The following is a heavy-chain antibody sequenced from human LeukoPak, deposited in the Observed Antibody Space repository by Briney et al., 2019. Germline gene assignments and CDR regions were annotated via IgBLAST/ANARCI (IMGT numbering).Heavy chain of an antibody. J-gene: IGHJ4*02. CDR1: GYTFTGYY. V-gene: IGHV1-2*02. D-gene: IGHD3-22*01. CDR2: INPNSCGT. Sequence: GASVKVSCKASGYTFTGYYMHGVRQAPGQGLEWMGWINPNSCGTNYAQKFQGRVTMIRDTSISTAYMELSRLRSDDTAVYYCARVPLRRENYYDSSGYYSFDYWGQGTLVTVSS. CDR3: ARVPLRRENYYDSSGYYSFDY.